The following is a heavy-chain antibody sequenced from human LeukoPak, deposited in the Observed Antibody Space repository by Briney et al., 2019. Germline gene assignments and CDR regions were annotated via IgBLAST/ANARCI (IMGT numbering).Heavy chain of an antibody. CDR2: IYYSGST. J-gene: IGHJ4*02. CDR3: ARGIVGATWNY. CDR1: GGSISSSSYY. V-gene: IGHV4-39*07. D-gene: IGHD1-26*01. Sequence: PSETLSLTCTVSGGSISSSSYYWGWIRQPPGKGLEWIGSIYYSGSTYYNPSLKSRVTISVDTSKNQFSLKLSSVTAADTAVYYCARGIVGATWNYWGQGTLVTVSS.